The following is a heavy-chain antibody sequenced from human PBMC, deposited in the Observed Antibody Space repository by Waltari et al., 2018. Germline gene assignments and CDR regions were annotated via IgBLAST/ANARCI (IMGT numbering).Heavy chain of an antibody. CDR3: ASWGVLGNIFDY. CDR1: GFTFSTYA. J-gene: IGHJ4*02. Sequence: EVQLLESGGGLVQPGGSLRLSCAASGFTFSTYAMSWVRQAPGKGLEWVSVINGGGTYYADSVKGRFTISRDNAKNSLFLQMTSLRAEDTAVYYCASWGVLGNIFDYWGQGTLVTVSS. D-gene: IGHD2-8*02. CDR2: INGGGT. V-gene: IGHV3-23*01.